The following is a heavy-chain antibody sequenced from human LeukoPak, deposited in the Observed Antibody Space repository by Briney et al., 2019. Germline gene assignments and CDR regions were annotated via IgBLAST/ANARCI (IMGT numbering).Heavy chain of an antibody. V-gene: IGHV1-2*06. CDR3: AREGYCSGGSCLGYFDY. Sequence: ASVKVSCKASGYTFTGYYMHWVRQAPGQGLEWMGRINPNSGGTNYAQKFQGRVTMTRDTSISTAYMELSRLRSDDTAVYYCAREGYCSGGSCLGYFDYWGQGTLVTVSS. D-gene: IGHD2-15*01. CDR2: INPNSGGT. CDR1: GYTFTGYY. J-gene: IGHJ4*02.